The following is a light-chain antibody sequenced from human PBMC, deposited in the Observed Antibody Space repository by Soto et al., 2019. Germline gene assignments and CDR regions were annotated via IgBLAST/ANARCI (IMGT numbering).Light chain of an antibody. Sequence: DIVMAQSPDSLTVSLGERATINCKSSQSVLYSSNNKQYLAWFQQKPGQPPKLLIYWASTRESGVPVRFSGSGSGTDFTLTISSLQAEDVAVYYCQQYFSTPYTFGQGTKVEIK. V-gene: IGKV4-1*01. CDR1: QSVLYSSNNKQY. CDR2: WAS. J-gene: IGKJ2*01. CDR3: QQYFSTPYT.